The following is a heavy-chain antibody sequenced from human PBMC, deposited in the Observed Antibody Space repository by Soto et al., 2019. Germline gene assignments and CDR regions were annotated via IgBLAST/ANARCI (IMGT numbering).Heavy chain of an antibody. D-gene: IGHD5-18*01. CDR3: ARSDPRYAYGLNV. CDR2: LYSGGRI. Sequence: GGSLRLSCAASGFTVSDNYITWVRQAPGRGLEWVSLLYSGGRIYYADSVKGRFTISRDTSKKTLYLQMNSLRTEDTAVYYCARSDPRYAYGLNVWGQGTTVTVSS. CDR1: GFTVSDNY. V-gene: IGHV3-53*01. J-gene: IGHJ6*02.